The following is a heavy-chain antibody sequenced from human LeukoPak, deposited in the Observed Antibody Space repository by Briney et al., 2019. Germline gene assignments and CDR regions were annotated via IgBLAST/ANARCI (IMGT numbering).Heavy chain of an antibody. CDR2: IYPGDSDT. Sequence: GESLKISCKGSGYSFTSYWIGWVRQMPGKGLEWMGIIYPGDSDTRYSPSFQGQVTISADKSISTAYLQCSSLKASDTAMYYCARLGYYDFWSGYYGSWFDPWGQGTLVTVSS. V-gene: IGHV5-51*01. J-gene: IGHJ5*02. CDR3: ARLGYYDFWSGYYGSWFDP. D-gene: IGHD3-3*01. CDR1: GYSFTSYW.